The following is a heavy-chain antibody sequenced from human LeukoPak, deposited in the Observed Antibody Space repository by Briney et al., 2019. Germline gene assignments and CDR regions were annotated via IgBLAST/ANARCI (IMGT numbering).Heavy chain of an antibody. CDR2: IYYSGST. Sequence: SETLSLTCTVSGGSISSSSYYWGWIRQPPGKGLEWIGSIYYSGSTYYNPSLKSRVTISVDTSKNQFSLKLSSVTAADTAAYYCAFYDSSGYYWDYWGQGTLVTVSS. CDR1: GGSISSSSYY. CDR3: AFYDSSGYYWDY. J-gene: IGHJ4*02. D-gene: IGHD3-22*01. V-gene: IGHV4-39*07.